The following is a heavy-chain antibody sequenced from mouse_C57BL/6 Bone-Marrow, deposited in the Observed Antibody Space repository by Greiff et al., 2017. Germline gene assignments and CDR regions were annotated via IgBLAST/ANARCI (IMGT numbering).Heavy chain of an antibody. CDR1: GFTFSSYA. CDR3: ARDRRLTGAMDY. Sequence: DVMLVESGGGLVKPGGSLKLSCAASGFTFSSYAMSWVRQTPEKRLEWVATISDGGSYTYYPDNVKGRFTISRDNAKNNLYLQMSHLKSEDTAMYYCARDRRLTGAMDYWGQGTSVTVSS. D-gene: IGHD4-1*01. J-gene: IGHJ4*01. V-gene: IGHV5-4*01. CDR2: ISDGGSYT.